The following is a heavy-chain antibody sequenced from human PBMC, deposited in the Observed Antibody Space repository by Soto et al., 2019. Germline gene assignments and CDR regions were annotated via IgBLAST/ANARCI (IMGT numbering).Heavy chain of an antibody. D-gene: IGHD2-8*02. Sequence: QVQLVQSGAEVKKPGASVKVSCKASGYTFTSYGISWVRQAPGQGLEWMGWISAYNGNINYAQKFQDRVTMTTDTSTSTTXXELRXLXXXXTXXYXXXXTHCTGATCYLGLGDYWGQGTLVTVSS. CDR1: GYTFTSYG. V-gene: IGHV1-18*01. J-gene: IGHJ4*02. CDR2: ISAYNGNI. CDR3: XXTHCTGATCYLGLGDY.